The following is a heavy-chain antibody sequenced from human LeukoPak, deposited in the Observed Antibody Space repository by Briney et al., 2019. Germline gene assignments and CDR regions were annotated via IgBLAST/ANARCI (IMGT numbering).Heavy chain of an antibody. CDR3: VRLVNFWSGFAD. Sequence: GESLKTSCKGSGYSFTTYWIGWVRQMPGKGLEWMGIIYPSDSDTRYSPSFQGQVTISADKSISTAYLQWSSLKASDTAMYYCVRLVNFWSGFADWGQGTLVTVSS. V-gene: IGHV5-51*01. CDR2: IYPSDSDT. J-gene: IGHJ4*02. CDR1: GYSFTTYW. D-gene: IGHD3-3*01.